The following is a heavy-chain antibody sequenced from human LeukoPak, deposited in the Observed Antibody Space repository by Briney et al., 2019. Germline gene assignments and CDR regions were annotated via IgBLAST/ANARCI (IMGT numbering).Heavy chain of an antibody. D-gene: IGHD3-10*01. CDR2: INSDGSST. CDR1: GFTFSSYW. V-gene: IGHV3-74*01. J-gene: IGHJ5*02. CDR3: ARDHYHGVGWFDP. Sequence: PGGSLRLSXAASGFTFSSYWMHWVRQAPGKGLVWVSRINSDGSSTSYADSVKGRFTISRDNAKNSLYLQMDSLRAEDTAVYYCARDHYHGVGWFDPWGQGTLVTVSS.